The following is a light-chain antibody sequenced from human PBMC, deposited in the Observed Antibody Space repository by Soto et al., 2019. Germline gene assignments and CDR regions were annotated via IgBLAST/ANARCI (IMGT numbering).Light chain of an antibody. CDR1: QVIANN. J-gene: IGKJ2*01. Sequence: DIQMTQSPSSLSASVGDRVTLTCRASQVIANNLGWYQQKPGKAPKRLIFAASTLEGGVPSRFSGRGSATEFTLTISSLQPEDFATYYCLQHHTYPFTFGQGTKVEI. CDR2: AAS. CDR3: LQHHTYPFT. V-gene: IGKV1-17*01.